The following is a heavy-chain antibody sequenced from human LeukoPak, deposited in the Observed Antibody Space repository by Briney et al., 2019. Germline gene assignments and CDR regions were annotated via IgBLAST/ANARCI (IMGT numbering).Heavy chain of an antibody. V-gene: IGHV3-48*01. CDR2: ITKDSDRV. D-gene: IGHD2-2*02. CDR1: GFFFGGHA. Sequence: GGSLRLSCEASGFFFGGHAMNWLRQAPGKGPEWIAFITKDSDRVYYAESVEGRFTVSRDNAKNSLYLQMSSLRVEDTAIYYCARARMGQLINRYHFYMDVWGKGTTVTVSS. J-gene: IGHJ6*03. CDR3: ARARMGQLINRYHFYMDV.